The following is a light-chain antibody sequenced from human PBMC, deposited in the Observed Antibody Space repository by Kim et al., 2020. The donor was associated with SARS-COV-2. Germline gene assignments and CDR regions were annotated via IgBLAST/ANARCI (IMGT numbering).Light chain of an antibody. CDR3: SSYTGSNTLI. CDR1: KSDIGRYND. J-gene: IGLJ2*01. Sequence: GQPDTITITGHKSDIGRYNDVSWYQKYPGRAPKLMIYDVSRRPSGVPDRFSGSKSGNTASLTVSGLQAEDEADYYCSSYTGSNTLIFGGGTQLTVL. V-gene: IGLV2-8*01. CDR2: DVS.